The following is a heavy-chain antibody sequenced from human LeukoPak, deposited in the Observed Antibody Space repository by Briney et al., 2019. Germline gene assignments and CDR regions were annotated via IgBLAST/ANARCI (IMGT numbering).Heavy chain of an antibody. V-gene: IGHV3-23*01. Sequence: TGGSLRLSCAASGFTFSSCAMSWVRQAPGKGLEWVSAISGSGASTFYADSVKGRFTISRDNSKITLYLQMNSLRAEDTALYYCAKAVVIVPSATPFDYWGQGTLVTVSS. D-gene: IGHD2-2*01. CDR1: GFTFSSCA. CDR3: AKAVVIVPSATPFDY. J-gene: IGHJ4*02. CDR2: ISGSGAST.